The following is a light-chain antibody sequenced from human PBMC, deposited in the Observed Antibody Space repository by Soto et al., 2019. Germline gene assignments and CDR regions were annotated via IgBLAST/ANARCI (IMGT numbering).Light chain of an antibody. CDR3: QKYNDWPRT. J-gene: IGKJ1*01. Sequence: EVVMPQSPAILSVSPGESATLSCRASQSVGINVAWYQQKPGQAPRLLIYGASTRATGSPDRFSASGSATESTLTISSLLSEDFAVYYCQKYNDWPRTFGQGTKVDIK. V-gene: IGKV3-15*01. CDR1: QSVGIN. CDR2: GAS.